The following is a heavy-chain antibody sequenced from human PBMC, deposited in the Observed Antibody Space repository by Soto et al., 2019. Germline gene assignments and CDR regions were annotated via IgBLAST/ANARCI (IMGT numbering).Heavy chain of an antibody. CDR1: GFTFSNAW. V-gene: IGHV3-15*01. CDR3: TKSYHNIEAAGTEDY. J-gene: IGHJ4*02. CDR2: IKSKTDGGTT. Sequence: GGSLRLSCAASGFTFSNAWMSWVRQAPGKGLEWVGRIKSKTDGGTTDYAAPVKGRFTISRDDSKNTLYLQMNSLKTEDTAVYYCTKSYHNIEAAGTEDYWGQGTLVTVSS. D-gene: IGHD6-13*01.